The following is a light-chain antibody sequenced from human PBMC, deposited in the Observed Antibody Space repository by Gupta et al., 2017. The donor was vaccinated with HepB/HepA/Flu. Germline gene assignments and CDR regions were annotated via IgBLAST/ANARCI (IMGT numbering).Light chain of an antibody. V-gene: IGLV3-25*03. CDR3: HSAYSSGIDGI. Sequence: SSELTQPPSVSVSPGQTARITCSGDALPKQYAYWYQQKPGQAPVLVIYKDSASPSGIPERFSGSSSGTTVTLTISGVQADDDADYYCHSAYSSGIDGIFGGGTKLTVL. CDR1: ALPKQY. CDR2: KDS. J-gene: IGLJ2*01.